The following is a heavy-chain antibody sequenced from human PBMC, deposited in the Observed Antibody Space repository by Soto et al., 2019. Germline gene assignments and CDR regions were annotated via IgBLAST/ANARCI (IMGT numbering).Heavy chain of an antibody. V-gene: IGHV3-33*01. CDR2: IWSDGSKQ. CDR3: ARDLSYGSGSA. CDR1: GFTFRNYG. D-gene: IGHD3-10*01. Sequence: QVQLVESGGGVVKPGTSLRLSCAASGFTFRNYGFHWVRQAPGKGLEWVAHIWSDGSKQYYADPVKGRFTSYRAYSKIRLYLQMTRLTADDTAVYYCARDLSYGSGSAWCEGTLVNVSS. J-gene: IGHJ5*02.